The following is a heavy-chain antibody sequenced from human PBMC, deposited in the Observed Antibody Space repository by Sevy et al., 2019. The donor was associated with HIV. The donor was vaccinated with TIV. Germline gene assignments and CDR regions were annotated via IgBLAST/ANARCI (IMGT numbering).Heavy chain of an antibody. CDR2: ISPYNGDT. D-gene: IGHD2-21*02. J-gene: IGHJ1*01. CDR1: GYPFSNYG. V-gene: IGHV1-18*01. Sequence: ASVKVSCKASGYPFSNYGISWVRQAPGQGLEWKGWISPYNGDTSDAQKFQGRVTVTTDTSTSTAYMELRSLRSDDTAIYYCARELAYCDGDCSRAEYFQHWRQGALVTVSS. CDR3: ARELAYCDGDCSRAEYFQH.